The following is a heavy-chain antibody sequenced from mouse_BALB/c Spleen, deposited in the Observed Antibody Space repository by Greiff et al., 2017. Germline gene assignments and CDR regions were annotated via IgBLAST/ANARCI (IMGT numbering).Heavy chain of an antibody. CDR2: ISYDGSN. V-gene: IGHV3-6*02. D-gene: IGHD2-14*01. Sequence: EVKVEESGPGLVKPSQSLSLTCSVTGYSITSGYYWNWIRQFPGNKLEWMGYISYDGSNNYNPSLKNRISITRDTSKNQFFLKLNSVTTEDTATYYCARENYRGFAYWGQGTLVTVSA. CDR3: ARENYRGFAY. CDR1: GYSITSGYY. J-gene: IGHJ3*01.